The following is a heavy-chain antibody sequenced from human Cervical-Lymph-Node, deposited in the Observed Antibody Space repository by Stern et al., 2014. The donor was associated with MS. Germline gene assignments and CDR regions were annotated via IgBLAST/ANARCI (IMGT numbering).Heavy chain of an antibody. CDR1: GFIFSNYA. CDR2: VSNEGSKQ. J-gene: IGHJ4*02. V-gene: IGHV3-30-3*01. D-gene: IGHD2-15*01. Sequence: VQLVESGGGVVQPGRSLRLSCAASGFIFSNYAMHWVRQAPGKGLDWAAFVSNEGSKQFYADSVKGRFTISRDNANNTLYLQMNSLRPEDTAVYYCGRDTCRGGGCYFRYWGQGILITVSS. CDR3: GRDTCRGGGCYFRY.